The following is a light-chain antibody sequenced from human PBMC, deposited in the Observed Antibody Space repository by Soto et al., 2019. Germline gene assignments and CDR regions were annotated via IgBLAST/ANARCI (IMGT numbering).Light chain of an antibody. CDR2: WAS. CDR1: QTVLYSSNNKNY. V-gene: IGKV4-1*01. J-gene: IGKJ2*01. CDR3: QQYYSTPHT. Sequence: DIVMTQSPDSLAVSLGERATINCKSSQTVLYSSNNKNYLAWYLQKPGQPPKLLIYWASTRESGVPDRFSGSGSGTDFTLPSSSLQAEDVAVYYCQQYYSTPHTFGQGTKLEIK.